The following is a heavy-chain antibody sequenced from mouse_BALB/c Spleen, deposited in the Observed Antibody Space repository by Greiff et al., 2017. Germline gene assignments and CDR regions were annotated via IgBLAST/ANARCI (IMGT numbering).Heavy chain of an antibody. CDR1: GFTFSSYA. CDR2: ISSGGST. Sequence: DVMLVESGGGLVKPGGSLKLSCAASGFTFSSYAMSWVRQTPEKRLEWVASISSGGSTYYPDSVKGRFTISRDNARNILYLQMSSLRSEDTAMYFCARDYRGAMDYWGQGTSVTVSS. V-gene: IGHV5-6-5*01. D-gene: IGHD1-1*02. CDR3: ARDYRGAMDY. J-gene: IGHJ4*01.